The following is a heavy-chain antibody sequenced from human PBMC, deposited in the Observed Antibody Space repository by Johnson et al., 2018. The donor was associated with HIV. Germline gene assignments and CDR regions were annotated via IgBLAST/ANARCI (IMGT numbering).Heavy chain of an antibody. J-gene: IGHJ3*02. CDR1: GFTFSSYA. Sequence: VQLLESGGGVVQPGRSLRLSCAASGFTFSSYAMHWVRQAPGKGLEWVAVISYDGSNKYYADSVKGRFTISRDNSKNTLYLQMNSLRAEDTAVYYCARVYSSSSAHAFDIWGQGTMVTVSS. CDR3: ARVYSSSSAHAFDI. CDR2: ISYDGSNK. V-gene: IGHV3-30*04. D-gene: IGHD6-6*01.